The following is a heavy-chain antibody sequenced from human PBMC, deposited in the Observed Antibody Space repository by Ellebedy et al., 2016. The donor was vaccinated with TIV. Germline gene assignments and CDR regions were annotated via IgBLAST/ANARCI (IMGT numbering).Heavy chain of an antibody. J-gene: IGHJ6*02. Sequence: ASVKVSCKASGYTITSYGISWVRQAPGQGLEWMGWISTYNGNTNYAQKLQGRVTMTTDTSTSTAYMELRSLRSGDTAVYYCARDRVWFGELLTAEYGMDVWGQGTTVTVSS. CDR1: GYTITSYG. CDR2: ISTYNGNT. V-gene: IGHV1-18*01. CDR3: ARDRVWFGELLTAEYGMDV. D-gene: IGHD3-10*01.